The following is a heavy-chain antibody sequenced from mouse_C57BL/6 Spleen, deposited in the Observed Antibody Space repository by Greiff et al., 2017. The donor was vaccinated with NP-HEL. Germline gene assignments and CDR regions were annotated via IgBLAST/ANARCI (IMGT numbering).Heavy chain of an antibody. CDR2: ISDGGSYT. CDR1: GFTFSSYA. Sequence: EVMLVESGGGLVKPGGSLKLSCAASGFTFSSYAMSWVRQTPEKRLEWVATISDGGSYTYYPDNVKGRFTISRDNAKNNLYLQMSHLKSEDTAMYYCARSLLYSNYFDYWGQGTTLTVSS. CDR3: ARSLLYSNYFDY. J-gene: IGHJ2*01. D-gene: IGHD2-5*01. V-gene: IGHV5-4*03.